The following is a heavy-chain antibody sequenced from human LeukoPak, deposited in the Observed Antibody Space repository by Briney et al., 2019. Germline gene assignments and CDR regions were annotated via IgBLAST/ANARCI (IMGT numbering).Heavy chain of an antibody. CDR1: GGSISSSSYY. CDR3: ARHADNDFWSDGGWFDP. Sequence: SENLSLTCTVSGGSISSSSYYWGWLRQPPGKGFEWIGSIYYSGSTYYNPSLKSRVTISVGTSKKQFSLKLSSVIAADTAVYYCARHADNDFWSDGGWFDPWGQGTLVTVSS. V-gene: IGHV4-39*01. J-gene: IGHJ5*02. CDR2: IYYSGST. D-gene: IGHD3-3*01.